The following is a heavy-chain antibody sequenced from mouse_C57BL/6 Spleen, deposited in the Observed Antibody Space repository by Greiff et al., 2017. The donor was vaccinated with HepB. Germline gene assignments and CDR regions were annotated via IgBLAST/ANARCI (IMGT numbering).Heavy chain of an antibody. CDR2: IDPETGGT. CDR3: NYGNPSYWYFDV. CDR1: GYTFTDYE. Sequence: QVQLQQSGAELVRPGASVTLSCKASGYTFTDYEMHWVKQTPVHGLEWIGAIDPETGGTAYNQKFEGKAILTADKSSSTAYMELRSLTSEDSAVYYCNYGNPSYWYFDVWGTGTTVTVSS. D-gene: IGHD2-1*01. J-gene: IGHJ1*03. V-gene: IGHV1-15*01.